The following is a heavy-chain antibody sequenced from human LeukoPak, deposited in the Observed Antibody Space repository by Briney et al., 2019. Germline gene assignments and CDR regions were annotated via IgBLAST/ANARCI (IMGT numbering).Heavy chain of an antibody. CDR2: ISSSGST. Sequence: SETQSLTCTVSGDSISSGDYYWSWIRQPAGKGLEWIGRISSSGSTNYNPSLKSRVTISVDTSKNQFSLKLSSVTAADTAVYFCARGPYSYDSSGAFDIWGQGTMVTVSS. V-gene: IGHV4-61*02. CDR3: ARGPYSYDSSGAFDI. J-gene: IGHJ3*02. D-gene: IGHD3-22*01. CDR1: GDSISSGDYY.